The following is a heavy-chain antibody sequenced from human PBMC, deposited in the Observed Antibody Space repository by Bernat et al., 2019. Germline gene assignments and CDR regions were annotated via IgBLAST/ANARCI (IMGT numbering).Heavy chain of an antibody. CDR1: GFTFSSYG. CDR2: IWYDGSNK. J-gene: IGHJ3*02. V-gene: IGHV3-33*08. Sequence: GGGVVQPGRSLRLSCAASGFTFSSYGMHWVRQAPGKGLEWVAVIWYDGSNKYYADSVKGRFTISRDNSKNTLYLQMNSLRAEDTAVYYCARDPGPEVTNDAFDIWGQGTMVTVSS. CDR3: ARDPGPEVTNDAFDI. D-gene: IGHD2-21*02.